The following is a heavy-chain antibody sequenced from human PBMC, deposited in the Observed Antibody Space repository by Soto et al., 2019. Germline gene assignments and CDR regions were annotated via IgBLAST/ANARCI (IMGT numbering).Heavy chain of an antibody. CDR1: GFTVSSNY. V-gene: IGHV3-23*01. D-gene: IGHD3-22*01. Sequence: PGGSLRLSCAASGFTVSSNYMSWVRQAPGKGLEWVSAISGSGGSTYYADSVKGRFTISRDNSKNTLYLQMNSLRAEDTAVYYCARAHYDSSGYYPPGAFDIWGQGTMVTVSS. CDR2: ISGSGGST. J-gene: IGHJ3*02. CDR3: ARAHYDSSGYYPPGAFDI.